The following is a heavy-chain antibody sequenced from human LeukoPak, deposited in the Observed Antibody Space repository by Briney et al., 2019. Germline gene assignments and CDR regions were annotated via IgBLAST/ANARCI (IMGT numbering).Heavy chain of an antibody. CDR3: ARDPYGDYVFDP. Sequence: PSETLSLTCTVSGDSISSGDYYWSWIRQPAGKGLEWIGRISSSGSTNYNPSLKSRVTISVDTSKNQFSLKLSSVTAADTAVYYCARDPYGDYVFDPWGQGTLVTVSS. D-gene: IGHD4-17*01. J-gene: IGHJ5*02. CDR2: ISSSGST. V-gene: IGHV4-61*02. CDR1: GDSISSGDYY.